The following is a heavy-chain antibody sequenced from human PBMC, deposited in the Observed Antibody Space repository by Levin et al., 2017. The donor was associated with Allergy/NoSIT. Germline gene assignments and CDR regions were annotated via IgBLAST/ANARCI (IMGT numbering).Heavy chain of an antibody. V-gene: IGHV3-43*01. D-gene: IGHD2-2*01. CDR2: ISWDGVNT. J-gene: IGHJ6*03. CDR1: GFTFDDYT. CDR3: AKDFLPASIGNYYYLDV. Sequence: GGSLRLSCAASGFTFDDYTMHWVRQAPGKGPEWVSLISWDGVNTYYADSVKGRFTISRDNSKNSLYLQMNSLRTEDTALYYCAKDFLPASIGNYYYLDVWGKGTTVTVSS.